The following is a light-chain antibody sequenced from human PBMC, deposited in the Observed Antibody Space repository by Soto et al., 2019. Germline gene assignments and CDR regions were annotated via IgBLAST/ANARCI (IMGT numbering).Light chain of an antibody. CDR2: KAS. J-gene: IGKJ4*01. CDR1: QSISSW. Sequence: DIQMTQSPSTLSASVGDRVTITCRASQSISSWLAWYQQKPGQAPKLLIYKASSLEGGVPSRFSGSGSGTDFNITISSLQPDDFATYYCQQYNTFPLTFCGGTTVEIK. CDR3: QQYNTFPLT. V-gene: IGKV1-5*03.